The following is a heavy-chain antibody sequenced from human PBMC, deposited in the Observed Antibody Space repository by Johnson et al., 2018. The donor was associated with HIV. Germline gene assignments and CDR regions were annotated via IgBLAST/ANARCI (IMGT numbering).Heavy chain of an antibody. J-gene: IGHJ3*02. CDR3: ARDLIVGATRGGAFDI. D-gene: IGHD1-26*01. CDR1: GFTVSSNY. Sequence: VQLVESGGGLIQPWGSLRLSCAASGFTVSSNYMNWVRQAPGKGLEWVSVIYSGGSTYHADSVRGRFTISRDNSKNTLYLQMNSLKVEDTAVYYCARDLIVGATRGGAFDIWGQGTMVTVSS. V-gene: IGHV3-53*01. CDR2: IYSGGST.